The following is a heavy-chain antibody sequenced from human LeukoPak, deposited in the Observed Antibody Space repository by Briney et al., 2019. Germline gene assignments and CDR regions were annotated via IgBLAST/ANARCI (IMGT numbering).Heavy chain of an antibody. CDR3: AKDSAL. CDR2: ISGDGTET. V-gene: IGHV3-23*01. Sequence: GGSLRLSCTASGLIFRNYAMTWVRQAPRKGLEWVSTISGDGTETFYADSVKGRFTISRDNSKNTLDLHMYSLRAEDTAVYYCAKDSALWGQGTLVTVAS. J-gene: IGHJ4*02. D-gene: IGHD3-10*01. CDR1: GLIFRNYA.